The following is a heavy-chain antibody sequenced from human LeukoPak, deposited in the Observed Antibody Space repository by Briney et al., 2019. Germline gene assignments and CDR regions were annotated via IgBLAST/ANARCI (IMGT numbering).Heavy chain of an antibody. J-gene: IGHJ5*02. D-gene: IGHD2-2*01. CDR3: ARERIVVVPAAMDLSWFDP. CDR2: MNPNSGNT. CDR1: GYTFTSYD. Sequence: ASVKVSCKASGYTFTSYDINWVRQATGQGLEWMGWMNPNSGNTDYAQKLQGRVTMTTDTSTSTAYMELRSLRSDDTAVYYCARERIVVVPAAMDLSWFDPWGQGTLVTVSS. V-gene: IGHV1-8*01.